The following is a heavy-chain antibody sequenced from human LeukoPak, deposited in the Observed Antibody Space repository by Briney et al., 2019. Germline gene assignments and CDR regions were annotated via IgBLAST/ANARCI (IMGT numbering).Heavy chain of an antibody. V-gene: IGHV3-21*01. J-gene: IGHJ4*02. CDR1: GFTVSSNY. D-gene: IGHD1-26*01. CDR3: ARSRSMSKNDKNLRY. CDR2: IKASDNYI. Sequence: PGGSLRLSCAASGFTVSSNYMSWVRQAPGKGVEWVSSIKASDNYIYYAASVAGRFTISTDAAQNSLYLQMDSLRAEDTATYYCARSRSMSKNDKNLRYWGQGTLVTVSS.